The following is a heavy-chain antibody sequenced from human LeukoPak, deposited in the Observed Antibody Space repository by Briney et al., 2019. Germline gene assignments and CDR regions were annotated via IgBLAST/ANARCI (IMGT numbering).Heavy chain of an antibody. CDR1: GYTFTSYD. Sequence: AASVKVSCKASGYTFTSYDINWVRQATGQGLEWMGWMNPNSGNTGYAQKFQGRVTITADKSTSTAYMELSSLRSEDTAVYYCASGDYGDYFDYWGQGTLVTVSS. D-gene: IGHD3-16*01. CDR3: ASGDYGDYFDY. V-gene: IGHV1-8*01. J-gene: IGHJ4*02. CDR2: MNPNSGNT.